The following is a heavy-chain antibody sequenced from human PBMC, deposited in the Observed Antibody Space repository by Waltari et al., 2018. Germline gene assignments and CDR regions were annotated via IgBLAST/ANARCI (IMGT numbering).Heavy chain of an antibody. CDR1: GGPFSSYA. CDR3: ARDKSGYCSGGSCYGQFDY. J-gene: IGHJ4*02. CDR2: IIPIFGTA. V-gene: IGHV1-69*01. Sequence: QVQLVQSGAEVKKPGSSVKVSCKASGGPFSSYAISWVRQAPGQGLEWMGGIIPIFGTANYAQKFQGRVTITADESTSTAYMELSSLRSEDTAVYYCARDKSGYCSGGSCYGQFDYWGQGTLVTVSS. D-gene: IGHD2-15*01.